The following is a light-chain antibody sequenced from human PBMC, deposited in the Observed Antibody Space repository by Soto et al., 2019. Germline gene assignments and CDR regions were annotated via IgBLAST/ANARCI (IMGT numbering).Light chain of an antibody. J-gene: IGLJ1*01. CDR1: KLGDKY. V-gene: IGLV3-1*01. CDR2: QDS. Sequence: SYELTQPPSVSVSPGQTASITCSGDKLGDKYACWYQQKPDQSPVLVIYQDSKRPSGIPERFSGSNSGNTATLTISGTQAMDEADYYCQAWDSSNNYVFGTGTKLTVL. CDR3: QAWDSSNNYV.